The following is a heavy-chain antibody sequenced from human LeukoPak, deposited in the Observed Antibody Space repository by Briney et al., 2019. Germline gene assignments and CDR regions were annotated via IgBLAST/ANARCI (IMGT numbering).Heavy chain of an antibody. V-gene: IGHV1-18*01. J-gene: IGHJ4*02. CDR3: ARRVVAPSQLDDY. Sequence: ASVKVSCKASGYTFISYGVSWVRQAPGQGLEWMGWISAYNGNSNYAQKLQGRVTMTTDTSTSTAYMELRSLRSVDTAVYYCARRVVAPSQLDDYWGQGTLVTVSS. CDR1: GYTFISYG. D-gene: IGHD3-22*01. CDR2: ISAYNGNS.